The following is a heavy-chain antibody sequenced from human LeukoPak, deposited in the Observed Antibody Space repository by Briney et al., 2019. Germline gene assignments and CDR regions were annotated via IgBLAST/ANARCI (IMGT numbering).Heavy chain of an antibody. D-gene: IGHD1-1*01. CDR2: ISSSGSTI. J-gene: IGHJ6*03. CDR3: ARAASGTTGPYYYYYYMDV. Sequence: GGSLRLSCAASGFTFSDYYMSWIRQAPGKGQEWVSYISSSGSTIYYADSVKGRFTISRDNAKNSLYLRMNSLRAEDTAVYYCARAASGTTGPYYYYYYMDVWGKGTTVTVS. CDR1: GFTFSDYY. V-gene: IGHV3-11*04.